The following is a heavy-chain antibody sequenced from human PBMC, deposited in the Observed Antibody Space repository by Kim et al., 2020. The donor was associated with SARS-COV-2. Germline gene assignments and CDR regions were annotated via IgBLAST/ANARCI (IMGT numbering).Heavy chain of an antibody. CDR2: ISWNSGSI. V-gene: IGHV3-9*01. D-gene: IGHD1-1*01. Sequence: GGSLRLSCAASGFTFGDYAMHWVRQAPGKGLEWVSGISWNSGSIGYADSVKGRFTISRDNAKNSLYLQMNSLRAEDTALYYCAKDRELERSYGMDVWGQGTTVTVSS. J-gene: IGHJ6*02. CDR3: AKDRELERSYGMDV. CDR1: GFTFGDYA.